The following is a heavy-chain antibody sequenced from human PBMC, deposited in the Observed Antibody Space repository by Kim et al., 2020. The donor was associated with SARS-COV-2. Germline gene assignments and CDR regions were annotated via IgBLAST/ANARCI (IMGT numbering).Heavy chain of an antibody. Sequence: VKGRFTISRANSKTTLYLQMNSLRAEDTAVYYCAREYYDSSGYYVCYFDYWGQGTLVTVSS. CDR3: AREYYDSSGYYVCYFDY. D-gene: IGHD3-22*01. V-gene: IGHV3-66*01. J-gene: IGHJ4*02.